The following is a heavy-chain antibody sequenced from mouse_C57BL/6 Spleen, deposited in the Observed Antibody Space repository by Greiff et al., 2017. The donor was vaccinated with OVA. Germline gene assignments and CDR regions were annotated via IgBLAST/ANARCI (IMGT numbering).Heavy chain of an antibody. CDR3: ATITTVVATDWYFDV. Sequence: VQLQQSGAELVKPGASVKLSCTASGFNIKDYYMHWVKQRTEQGLEWIGRIDPEDGETKYAPKFQGKATITADTSSNTAYLQLSSLTSEDTAVYYCATITTVVATDWYFDVGGTGTTVTVSS. V-gene: IGHV14-2*01. CDR2: IDPEDGET. D-gene: IGHD1-1*01. CDR1: GFNIKDYY. J-gene: IGHJ1*03.